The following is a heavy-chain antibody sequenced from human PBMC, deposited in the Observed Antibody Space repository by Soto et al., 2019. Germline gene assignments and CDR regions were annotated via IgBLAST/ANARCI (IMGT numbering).Heavy chain of an antibody. Sequence: QLQLQESGPGLVKPSETLSLTCTVSGGSISSSSYYWGWIRQPPGKGLEWIGSIYYSGSTYYNPSLKSRVTRSVDTSKNQFSLKLSSVTAADTAVYYCARAYGDYGPHWFDPWGQGTLVTVSS. CDR1: GGSISSSSYY. CDR3: ARAYGDYGPHWFDP. V-gene: IGHV4-39*01. D-gene: IGHD4-17*01. CDR2: IYYSGST. J-gene: IGHJ5*02.